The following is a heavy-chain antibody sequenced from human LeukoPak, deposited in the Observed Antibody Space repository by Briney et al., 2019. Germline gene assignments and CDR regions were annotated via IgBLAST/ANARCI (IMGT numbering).Heavy chain of an antibody. J-gene: IGHJ5*02. CDR2: INPNSGGT. CDR3: ARDNFGVVISVFDP. D-gene: IGHD3-3*01. Sequence: GASVKVSCKASGYTFTGYYMHWVRQAPGQGLEWMGWINPNSGGTNNAQKFQGRVTMTRDTSISTAYMELSRLRSDDTAVYYCARDNFGVVISVFDPWGQGTLVTVSS. CDR1: GYTFTGYY. V-gene: IGHV1-2*02.